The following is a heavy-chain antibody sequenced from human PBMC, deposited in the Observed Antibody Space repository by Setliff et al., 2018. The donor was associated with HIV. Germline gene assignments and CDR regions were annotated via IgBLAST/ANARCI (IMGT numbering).Heavy chain of an antibody. D-gene: IGHD6-19*01. CDR3: ARDPTRRGAIAVAGEGDY. CDR2: INSDGTST. CDR1: GFTFSPYW. Sequence: GGSLRLSCAASGFTFSPYWMHWVRQAPGKGLVWVSRINSDGTSTTYADSVKGRFTISRDNAKNTLYLQMNSLRAEDTAVYYCARDPTRRGAIAVAGEGDYWGQGTLVTVSS. V-gene: IGHV3-74*03. J-gene: IGHJ4*02.